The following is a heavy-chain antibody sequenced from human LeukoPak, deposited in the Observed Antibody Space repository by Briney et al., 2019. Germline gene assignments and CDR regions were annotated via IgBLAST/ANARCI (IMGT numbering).Heavy chain of an antibody. CDR1: GFTFSGYA. CDR3: AKGGKYYYDSSGYSQD. CDR2: ISGSGGST. Sequence: GGSLRLSCAASGFTFSGYAMSWVRQAPGKGLEWVSAISGSGGSTYYADSVKGRFTISRDNSKNTLYLQMNSLRAEDTAVYYCAKGGKYYYDSSGYSQDWGQGTLVTVSS. J-gene: IGHJ4*02. V-gene: IGHV3-23*01. D-gene: IGHD3-22*01.